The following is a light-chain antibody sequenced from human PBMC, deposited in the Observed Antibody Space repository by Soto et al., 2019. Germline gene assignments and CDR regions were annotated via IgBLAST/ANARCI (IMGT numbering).Light chain of an antibody. V-gene: IGLV1-40*01. CDR1: SSNIGAGYD. Sequence: QSVLTQPPSVSGAPGQRVTISCTGSSSNIGAGYDVHWYQQLPGTAPKLLIYGNTNRPSGVPDRFSGSKSGTSASLAITGLQPEDEADYYCQSFDSSLSHSWVFGGGTKLTVL. CDR3: QSFDSSLSHSWV. J-gene: IGLJ3*02. CDR2: GNT.